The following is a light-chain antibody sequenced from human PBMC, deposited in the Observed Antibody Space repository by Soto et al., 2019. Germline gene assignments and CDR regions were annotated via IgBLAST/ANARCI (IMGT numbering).Light chain of an antibody. V-gene: IGKV3-11*01. CDR1: QTVRNNY. Sequence: EFVLTQSPGTLSLSPGERATLSRSASQTVRNNYLASYQQKSGQAPRLLIYDASNRATGTPARFSGSGSGTDFTLTISSLEPEDSAVYYCQQRYVWLTFGGGTKVDIK. CDR3: QQRYVWLT. CDR2: DAS. J-gene: IGKJ4*01.